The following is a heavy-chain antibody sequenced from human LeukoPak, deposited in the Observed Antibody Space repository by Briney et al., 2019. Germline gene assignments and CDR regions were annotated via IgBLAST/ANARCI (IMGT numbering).Heavy chain of an antibody. CDR2: ISSSGSTI. CDR3: ARCSFFRDLTGYCSGGSCYTPYYYYYMDV. V-gene: IGHV3-48*03. Sequence: GGSLRLSCAASGFTFSSYEMNWVRQAPGKGLEWVSYISSSGSTIYYADSVKGRFTISRDNAKNSLYLQMNSLRAEDTAVYYCARCSFFRDLTGYCSGGSCYTPYYYYYMDVWGKGTTVTVSS. J-gene: IGHJ6*03. D-gene: IGHD2-15*01. CDR1: GFTFSSYE.